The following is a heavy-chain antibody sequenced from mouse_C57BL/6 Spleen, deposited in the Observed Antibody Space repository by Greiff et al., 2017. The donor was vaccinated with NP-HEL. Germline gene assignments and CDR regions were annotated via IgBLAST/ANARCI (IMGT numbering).Heavy chain of an antibody. CDR2: ISGGGGHT. D-gene: IGHD1-1*01. V-gene: IGHV5-9*01. CDR3: ARPNYYGSSPHWYFDV. CDR1: GFTFSSYT. J-gene: IGHJ1*03. Sequence: DVHLVESGGGLVKPGGSLKLSCAASGFTFSSYTMSWVRQTPEKRLEWVATISGGGGHTYYPDSVKGRFTISRDNAKNTLYLQMSSLRSEDTALYYCARPNYYGSSPHWYFDVWGTGTTVTVSS.